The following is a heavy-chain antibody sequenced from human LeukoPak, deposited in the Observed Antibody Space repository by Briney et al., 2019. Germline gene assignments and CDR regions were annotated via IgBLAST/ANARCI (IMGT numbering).Heavy chain of an antibody. CDR3: ARDSRYDSSGHAP. Sequence: SKTLSLTCTVSGASITSSNYYWLWLRQPPGKGLEWIGSIYYTGITYYNLSLKSRVTISVDTSKYQCSLRLSSVTAADTAVYFCARDSRYDSSGHAPWGQGSLVTVSS. D-gene: IGHD3-22*01. J-gene: IGHJ5*02. CDR1: GASITSSNYY. V-gene: IGHV4-39*07. CDR2: IYYTGIT.